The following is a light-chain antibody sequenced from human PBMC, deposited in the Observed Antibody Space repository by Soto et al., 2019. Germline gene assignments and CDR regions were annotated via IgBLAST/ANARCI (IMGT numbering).Light chain of an antibody. CDR3: QQYNDWPRT. V-gene: IGKV4-1*01. CDR2: GAS. Sequence: DIVMTQSPDSLAVSLGERATINCKSSQSVLYSSNNKNYLAWYQQKPGQAPRLLIYGASTRATGIPARFSGSGSGTEFTLTISSLRSEDFAVYYCQQYNDWPRTFGQGTKVDI. CDR1: QSVLYSSNNKNY. J-gene: IGKJ1*01.